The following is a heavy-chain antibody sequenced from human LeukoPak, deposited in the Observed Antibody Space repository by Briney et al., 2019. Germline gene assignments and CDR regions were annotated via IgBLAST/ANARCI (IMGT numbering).Heavy chain of an antibody. CDR2: INHSGST. CDR1: GGSFSGYY. Sequence: SETLSLTCAVYGGSFSGYYWSWIRQPPGKGLEWIGEINHSGSTNYNPSLKSRVTISVDTSKNQFSLRLSSVTAADTAVYYCARGGDCSSTSCSFDYWGQGTLVTVSS. D-gene: IGHD2-2*01. CDR3: ARGGDCSSTSCSFDY. V-gene: IGHV4-34*01. J-gene: IGHJ4*02.